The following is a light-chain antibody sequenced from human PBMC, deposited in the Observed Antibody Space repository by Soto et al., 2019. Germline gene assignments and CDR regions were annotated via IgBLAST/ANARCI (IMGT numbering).Light chain of an antibody. Sequence: DIQMTQSPSSLSASVGDRVTITCRASQSISNYLNWYQQKPGKAPKLLIYATSSLQSGVPSRFSGSGSGRDFTLTISRLQPEDFATYYCQQSNRTPQTFCQGTKVESK. V-gene: IGKV1-39*01. CDR1: QSISNY. J-gene: IGKJ1*01. CDR2: ATS. CDR3: QQSNRTPQT.